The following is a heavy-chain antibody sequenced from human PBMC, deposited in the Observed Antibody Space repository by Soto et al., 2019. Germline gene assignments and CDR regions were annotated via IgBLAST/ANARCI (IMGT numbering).Heavy chain of an antibody. J-gene: IGHJ4*02. D-gene: IGHD3-3*01. V-gene: IGHV3-11*01. CDR3: ARDQGVGTEPLFGY. CDR1: TVTFSHYC. CDR2: ISSSGSTI. Sequence: GGPFRLFCADSTVTFSHYCMCWVRPAPGKGLEWVSYISSSGSTIYYADSVKGRFTISRDNAKNSLYLQMNSLRAEDTAVYYCARDQGVGTEPLFGYWGQGTLVTVS.